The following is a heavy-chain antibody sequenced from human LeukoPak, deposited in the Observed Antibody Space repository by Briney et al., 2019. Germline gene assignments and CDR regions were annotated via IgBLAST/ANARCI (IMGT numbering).Heavy chain of an antibody. CDR2: ISYDGSNK. D-gene: IGHD1-1*01. Sequence: GGSLRLSSAASGFTFSSYAMHWVRQAPGKGIEWVAVISYDGSNKYYADSVKGRFTSSRDNSKNTLYLQMNSLRAEETAVYYCAREIKNGGYFDYWGQGTLVTVSS. V-gene: IGHV3-30*01. CDR3: AREIKNGGYFDY. CDR1: GFTFSSYA. J-gene: IGHJ4*02.